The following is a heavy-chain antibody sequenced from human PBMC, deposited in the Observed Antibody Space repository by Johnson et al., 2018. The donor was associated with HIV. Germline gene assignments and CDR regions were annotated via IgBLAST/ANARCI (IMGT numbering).Heavy chain of an antibody. CDR3: AKERQLVRAFDI. D-gene: IGHD6-6*01. CDR1: GFTFSSYG. CDR2: IRYDGSNK. V-gene: IGHV3-30*02. J-gene: IGHJ3*02. Sequence: QVQLVESGGGVVQPGGSLRLSCAASGFTFSSYGMHWVRQAPGKGLEWVAFIRYDGSNKYYADSVKGRFTISRDNSKNTLYLQMNSLRAEDTAVYYCAKERQLVRAFDIWCQGTMVTVSS.